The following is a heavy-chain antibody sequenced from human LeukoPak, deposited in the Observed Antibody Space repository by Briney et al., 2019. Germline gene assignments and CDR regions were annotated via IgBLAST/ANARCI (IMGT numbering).Heavy chain of an antibody. Sequence: GESLKICCKGSGYSFTNYWISWVRQMPGKGLEWVWMIDPSDSYTSYSPSFQGHVTISADKFISTAYLQWSSLKASDTAMYYCARRSAHLNHIDYWGQGTLVTVSS. J-gene: IGHJ4*02. CDR1: GYSFTNYW. V-gene: IGHV5-10-1*01. D-gene: IGHD1-14*01. CDR2: IDPSDSYT. CDR3: ARRSAHLNHIDY.